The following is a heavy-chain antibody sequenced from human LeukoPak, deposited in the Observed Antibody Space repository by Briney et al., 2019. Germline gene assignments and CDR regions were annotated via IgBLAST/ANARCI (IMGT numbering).Heavy chain of an antibody. CDR2: IYHSGST. D-gene: IGHD3-10*01. V-gene: IGHV4-34*01. CDR1: GGSFSGYY. J-gene: IGHJ5*02. CDR3: ARDIGGSGSYYPSWFDP. Sequence: SETLSLTCAVYGGSFSGYYWSWIRQPPGKGLEWIGSIYHSGSTYYNPSLKSRVTISVDTSKNQFSLKLSSVTAADTAVYYCARDIGGSGSYYPSWFDPWGQGTLVTVSS.